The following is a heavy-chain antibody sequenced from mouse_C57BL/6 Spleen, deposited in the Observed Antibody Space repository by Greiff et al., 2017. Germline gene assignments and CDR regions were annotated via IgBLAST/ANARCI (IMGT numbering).Heavy chain of an antibody. D-gene: IGHD3-2*02. J-gene: IGHJ3*01. CDR1: GYTFTSYW. CDR3: ARGGSSGSWFAY. Sequence: VQRVESGAELAKPGASVKLSCKASGYTFTSYWMHWVKQRPGQGLEWIGYINPSSGYTKYNQKFKDKAPLTADKSSSTAYMQLSSLTYEDSAVYYCARGGSSGSWFAYWGQGTLVTVSA. V-gene: IGHV1-7*01. CDR2: INPSSGYT.